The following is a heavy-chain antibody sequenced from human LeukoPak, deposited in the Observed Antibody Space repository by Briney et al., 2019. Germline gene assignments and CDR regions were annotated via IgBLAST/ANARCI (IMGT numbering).Heavy chain of an antibody. CDR1: GYTFTGYY. Sequence: ASVKVSCKASGYTFTGYYMHWVRQAPGQGLEWMGRINPNSGGTNYAQKFQGRVTMTRDTSISTAYMELSRLRSDDTAVYYCARAQRFGELWWGLLSWLDPWGQGTLVTVSS. D-gene: IGHD3-10*01. CDR3: ARAQRFGELWWGLLSWLDP. V-gene: IGHV1-2*06. CDR2: INPNSGGT. J-gene: IGHJ5*02.